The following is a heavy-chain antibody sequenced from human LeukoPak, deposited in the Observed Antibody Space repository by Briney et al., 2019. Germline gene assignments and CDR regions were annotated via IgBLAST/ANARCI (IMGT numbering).Heavy chain of an antibody. CDR3: ARSREWELYYFDY. D-gene: IGHD1-26*01. J-gene: IGHJ4*02. V-gene: IGHV4-59*01. CDR1: GGSISSYY. CDR2: IYYSGST. Sequence: SETLSLTCTVSGGSISSYYWSWIRQPPGKGLEWIGYIYYSGSTNYNPSLKSRVTISVDTSKSQFSLKLSSVTAADTAVYYCARSREWELYYFDYWGQGTLVTVSS.